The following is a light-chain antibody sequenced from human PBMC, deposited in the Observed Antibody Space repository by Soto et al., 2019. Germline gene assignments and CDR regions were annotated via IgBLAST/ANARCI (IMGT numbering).Light chain of an antibody. Sequence: EIVLTQSPATLSLSPGERATLSCRASQSVSSYLAWYQQKPGQAPRLLIYGASTRATGLPARFSGSGSGTDFTLTISSLQSEDFAVYYCQQYNTWPPITFGQGTRLEI. CDR2: GAS. J-gene: IGKJ5*01. V-gene: IGKV3-15*01. CDR1: QSVSSY. CDR3: QQYNTWPPIT.